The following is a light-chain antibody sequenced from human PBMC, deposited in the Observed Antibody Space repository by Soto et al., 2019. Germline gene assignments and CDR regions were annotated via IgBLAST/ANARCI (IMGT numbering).Light chain of an antibody. CDR3: SSYTSSAYVV. V-gene: IGLV2-14*01. Sequence: QSALTQPVSVSGSPGQSITISCTGTSSDVGGFNYVSWYQLHPGKAPKLMIYEVTNRPSGISNRFSGSKSGNTASLTISGLQAEDEADYYCSSYTSSAYVVFGGGTQLTVL. CDR2: EVT. J-gene: IGLJ2*01. CDR1: SSDVGGFNY.